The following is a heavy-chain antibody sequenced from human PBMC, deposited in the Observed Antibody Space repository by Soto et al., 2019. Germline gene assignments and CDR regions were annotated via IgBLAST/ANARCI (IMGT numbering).Heavy chain of an antibody. CDR3: AKERAIPTAFHX. V-gene: IGHV3-23*01. J-gene: IGHJ4*02. D-gene: IGHD2-21*01. CDR2: ITDNGGST. Sequence: GGSLRLSCAASGFTFSRDGMRWVRQAPGKGLEGVSLITDNGGSTYYEESVKGRFTISIDNTKNTLFLQMNSLRAEDTAVYYCAKERAIPTAFHXWGQGPLVTASX. CDR1: GFTFSRDG.